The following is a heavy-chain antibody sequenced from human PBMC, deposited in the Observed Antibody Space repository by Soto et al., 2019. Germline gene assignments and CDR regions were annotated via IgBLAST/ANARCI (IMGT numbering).Heavy chain of an antibody. CDR3: ARGPGYSNYERDAFDI. V-gene: IGHV1-8*01. Sequence: ASVKVSCKASGYTFTSYDINWVRQATGQGLEWMGWMNPNSGNTGYAQKFQGRVTMTRNTSISTAYMELSSLRSEDTAVYYCARGPGYSNYERDAFDIWGQGTMVT. CDR2: MNPNSGNT. D-gene: IGHD4-4*01. J-gene: IGHJ3*02. CDR1: GYTFTSYD.